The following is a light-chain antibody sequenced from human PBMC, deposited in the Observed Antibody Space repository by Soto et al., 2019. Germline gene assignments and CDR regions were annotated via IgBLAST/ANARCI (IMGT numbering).Light chain of an antibody. V-gene: IGKV3-15*01. CDR2: GAS. CDR3: QQYNIYSWT. CDR1: QIIANN. Sequence: EIVMMQSPATLSVSPGERATLSCRASQIIANNLAWYQQKPGQAPRLLIYGASTRAPGIPARFSGSGSGTEFTLTISSLQPDDFATYYCQQYNIYSWTFGQGTKVDIK. J-gene: IGKJ1*01.